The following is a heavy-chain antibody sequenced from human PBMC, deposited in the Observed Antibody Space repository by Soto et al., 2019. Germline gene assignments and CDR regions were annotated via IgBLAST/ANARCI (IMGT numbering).Heavy chain of an antibody. D-gene: IGHD1-26*01. CDR2: INPNSGGT. J-gene: IGHJ3*02. Sequence: GASVKVSCKASGYTFTGYNMHWVRQAPGQGLEWMGWINPNSGGTNYAQKFQGWVTMTRGTSISTAYMELSRLRSDDTAVYYCARGPRIVGALDDAFDIWGQGTMVTVSS. CDR3: ARGPRIVGALDDAFDI. CDR1: GYTFTGYN. V-gene: IGHV1-2*04.